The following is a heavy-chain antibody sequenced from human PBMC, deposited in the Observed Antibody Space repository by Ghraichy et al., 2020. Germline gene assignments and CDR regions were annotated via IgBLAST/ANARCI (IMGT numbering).Heavy chain of an antibody. D-gene: IGHD3-3*01. Sequence: GGSLRLSCAASGFTFSGSAMHWVRQASGKGLEWVGRIRSKANSYATAYAASVKGRFTISRDDSKNTAYLQMNSLKTEDTAVYYCTRENYDFWSGYYRDYWGQGTLVTVSS. V-gene: IGHV3-73*01. J-gene: IGHJ4*02. CDR3: TRENYDFWSGYYRDY. CDR2: IRSKANSYAT. CDR1: GFTFSGSA.